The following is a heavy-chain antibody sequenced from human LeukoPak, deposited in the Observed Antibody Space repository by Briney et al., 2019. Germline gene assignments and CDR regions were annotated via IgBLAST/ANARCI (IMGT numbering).Heavy chain of an antibody. CDR2: ISYDGSKK. J-gene: IGHJ4*02. CDR1: GFTFSSYG. Sequence: GGSLRLSCAASGFTFSSYGMHWVRQASGKGLEWVAVISYDGSKKFYGDSVKGRFTISRDNSKNTPILQMNSLRTEDTAVYYCVKEPGAYGSGSIMGYWGQGILVTVSS. CDR3: VKEPGAYGSGSIMGY. D-gene: IGHD3-10*01. V-gene: IGHV3-30*18.